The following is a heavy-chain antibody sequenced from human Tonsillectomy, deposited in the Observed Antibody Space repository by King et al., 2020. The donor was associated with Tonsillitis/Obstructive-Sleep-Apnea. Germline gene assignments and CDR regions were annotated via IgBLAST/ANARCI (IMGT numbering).Heavy chain of an antibody. CDR2: IIPIIGIT. Sequence: AQLVQSGAEVKKPGSSVKVSCKASGGTFSNYGTSWVRQAPGQGLEWMGGIIPIIGITNYAQNFQGRVTITADKSTSTAYMELSSLRSEDTAVYYCAWTAVLGYSVQDDYYYGMDFWGHGTTVTVSS. CDR3: AWTAVLGYSVQDDYYYGMDF. V-gene: IGHV1-69*10. CDR1: GGTFSNYG. D-gene: IGHD5/OR15-5a*01. J-gene: IGHJ6*02.